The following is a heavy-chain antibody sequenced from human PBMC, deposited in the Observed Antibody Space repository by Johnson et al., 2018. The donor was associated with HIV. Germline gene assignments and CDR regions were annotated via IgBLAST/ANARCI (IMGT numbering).Heavy chain of an antibody. CDR1: GFTFSNAW. V-gene: IGHV3-15*01. J-gene: IGHJ3*01. CDR2: IKSKTDVGTT. D-gene: IGHD5-18*01. Sequence: VQLVESGGGLVKPGGSLRLSCAASGFTFSNAWMSWVRQAPGKELEWVGRIKSKTDVGTTDYAAPVKGRFTISRDDSKNTLYLQMDSLRAEDTAVYYCARESTPWGGDYVGYGLDVWGRWTKVAVSS. CDR3: ARESTPWGGDYVGYGLDV.